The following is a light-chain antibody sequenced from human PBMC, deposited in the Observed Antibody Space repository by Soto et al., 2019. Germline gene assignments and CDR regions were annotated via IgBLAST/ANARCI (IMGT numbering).Light chain of an antibody. CDR3: QQYNSWPPIT. CDR1: ESVSRN. Sequence: EVVTTQSPATLSVSPGERATLYCRASESVSRNLAWYQQKPGQAPRLLIYDASTRATGIPDRFSGGGSGTEFTLTISGLQSEDFVVYYCQQYNSWPPITFGQGTRLEIK. V-gene: IGKV3-15*01. CDR2: DAS. J-gene: IGKJ5*01.